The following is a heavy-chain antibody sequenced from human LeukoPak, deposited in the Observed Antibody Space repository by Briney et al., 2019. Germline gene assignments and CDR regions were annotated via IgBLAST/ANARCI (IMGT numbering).Heavy chain of an antibody. CDR3: ARLEYYYDSSGYFPNYYYYGMDV. J-gene: IGHJ6*02. CDR2: IDGSGKIT. V-gene: IGHV3-23*05. Sequence: GGSLRLSCAASGFTFSSYALNWVRQAPGKGLEWVSTIDGSGKITKYADSVKGRFTISRDNSKNSLYLQMNSLRAEDTAVYYCARLEYYYDSSGYFPNYYYYGMDVWGQGTTVTVSS. CDR1: GFTFSSYA. D-gene: IGHD3-22*01.